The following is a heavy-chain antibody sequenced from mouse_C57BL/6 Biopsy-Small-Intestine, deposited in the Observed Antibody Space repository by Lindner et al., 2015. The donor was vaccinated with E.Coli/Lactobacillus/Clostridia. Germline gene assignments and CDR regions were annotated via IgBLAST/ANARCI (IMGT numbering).Heavy chain of an antibody. CDR2: IRLKSDNYAT. D-gene: IGHD3-3*01. Sequence: VRQSPEKGLEWVAQIRLKSDNYATHYAESVKGRFTISRDESKSSVYLQMNNLRAEDTGIYYCTDPGTGYWGQNTTLTVSS. V-gene: IGHV6-3*01. J-gene: IGHJ2*01. CDR3: TDPGTGY.